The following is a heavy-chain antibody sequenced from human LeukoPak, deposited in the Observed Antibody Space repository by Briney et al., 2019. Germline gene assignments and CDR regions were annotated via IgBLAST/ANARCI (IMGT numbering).Heavy chain of an antibody. D-gene: IGHD3-3*01. Sequence: PGGSLRLPCAASGFTFSSYAMSWVRQAPGKGLEWVSAISGSGGSTYYADSVKGRFTISRDNSKNTLYLQMNSLRAEDTAVYYCANLAIFGVVNSPLDAFDIWGQGTMVTVSS. V-gene: IGHV3-23*01. J-gene: IGHJ3*02. CDR2: ISGSGGST. CDR1: GFTFSSYA. CDR3: ANLAIFGVVNSPLDAFDI.